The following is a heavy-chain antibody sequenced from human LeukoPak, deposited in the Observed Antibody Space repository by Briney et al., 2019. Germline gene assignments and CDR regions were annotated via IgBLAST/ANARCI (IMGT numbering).Heavy chain of an antibody. D-gene: IGHD6-19*01. Sequence: GGSLRLSCAASGFTFSSYGMHWVRQAPGKGLEWVAFIRYDGSNKYYANSVKGRFTISRDNAKNSLYLQMNSLRADDTAVYYCGKDRLSGSGWSRYELRGQGILVTVSS. CDR2: IRYDGSNK. CDR3: GKDRLSGSGWSRYEL. V-gene: IGHV3-30*02. CDR1: GFTFSSYG. J-gene: IGHJ4*02.